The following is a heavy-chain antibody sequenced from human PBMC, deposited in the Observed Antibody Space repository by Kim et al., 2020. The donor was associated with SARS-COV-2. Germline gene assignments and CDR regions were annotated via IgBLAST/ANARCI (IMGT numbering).Heavy chain of an antibody. V-gene: IGHV1-3*01. CDR3: ARDHWGGWFGELLSSVYFDY. J-gene: IGHJ4*02. Sequence: ASVKVSCKASGYTFTSYAMHWVRQAPGQRLEWMGWINAGNGNTKYSQKFQGRVTITRDTSASTAYMELSSLRSEDTAVYYCARDHWGGWFGELLSSVYFDYWGQGTLVTVSS. CDR2: INAGNGNT. D-gene: IGHD3-10*01. CDR1: GYTFTSYA.